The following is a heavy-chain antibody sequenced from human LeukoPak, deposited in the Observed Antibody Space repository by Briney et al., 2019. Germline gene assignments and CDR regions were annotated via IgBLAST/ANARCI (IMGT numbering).Heavy chain of an antibody. D-gene: IGHD5-18*01. J-gene: IGHJ4*02. CDR1: GFGFSVYW. Sequence: PGGSLRLSCAASGFGFSVYWMHWVRQAPGKGLVWVAHINEDGTSAIHADSVKGRFTISRDNDKNTLYLQMNSLTVEDTAVYYCARVPTNSYGFGQWGQGSLVTVSS. CDR2: INEDGTSA. V-gene: IGHV3-74*01. CDR3: ARVPTNSYGFGQ.